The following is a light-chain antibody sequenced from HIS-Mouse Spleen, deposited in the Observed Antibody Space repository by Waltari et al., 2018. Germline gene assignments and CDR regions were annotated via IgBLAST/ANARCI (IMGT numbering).Light chain of an antibody. CDR1: PSVSSN. CDR2: GAS. Sequence: EIVMTQSPATLSVSPGERATLSCRASPSVSSNLAWYQQKPGPAPRLLSYGASTRATGIPARFSGSGSGTEFTLTISSMQSEDFAVYYCQQYNNWPRTFGQGTKVEIK. CDR3: QQYNNWPRT. J-gene: IGKJ1*01. V-gene: IGKV3-15*01.